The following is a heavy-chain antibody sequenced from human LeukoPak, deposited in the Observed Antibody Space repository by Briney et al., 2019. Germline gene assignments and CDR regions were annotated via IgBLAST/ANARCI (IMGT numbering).Heavy chain of an antibody. D-gene: IGHD6-13*01. CDR2: IFYSGST. J-gene: IGHJ2*01. CDR1: GGSIRSYY. CDR3: ARVYYSSSYDYWYFDL. V-gene: IGHV4-59*01. Sequence: SETLPLTCTVSGGSIRSYYWSCIRQLPGKGLEWIGYIFYSGSTNYNPSLRSRVTISVDTSKNQFSLKLSSVTAADTAVYYCARVYYSSSYDYWYFDLWGRGTLVTVSS.